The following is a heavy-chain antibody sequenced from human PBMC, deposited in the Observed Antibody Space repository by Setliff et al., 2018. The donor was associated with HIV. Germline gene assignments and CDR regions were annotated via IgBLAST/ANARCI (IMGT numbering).Heavy chain of an antibody. CDR3: ARLASGGWPLEVFDI. J-gene: IGHJ3*02. CDR2: ISAYNGNT. CDR1: GYSFTNYA. Sequence: GASVKVSCKASGYSFTNYAMHWVRQAPGQGLEYLGWISAYNGNTNYAQKVQGRITMTTYASTSTVDMELRSLTSDDTAVYYCARLASGGWPLEVFDIWGQGTMVTVSS. V-gene: IGHV1-18*01. D-gene: IGHD2-15*01.